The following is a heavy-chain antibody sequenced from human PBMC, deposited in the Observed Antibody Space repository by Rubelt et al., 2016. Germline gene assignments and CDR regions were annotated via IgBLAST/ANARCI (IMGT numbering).Heavy chain of an antibody. J-gene: IGHJ3*02. CDR1: GYTFTSYG. Sequence: QVQLVQSGAEVKKPGASVKVSCKASGYTFTSYGISWVRQAPGQGLEWMGWISAGHGNTQYSQKFQGRVTITRDTSARTAYMGLSSLRSEDTAVYYCAREDTTDRGWYDALDIWGQGTMVTVSS. D-gene: IGHD6-19*01. CDR3: AREDTTDRGWYDALDI. V-gene: IGHV1-18*01. CDR2: ISAGHGNT.